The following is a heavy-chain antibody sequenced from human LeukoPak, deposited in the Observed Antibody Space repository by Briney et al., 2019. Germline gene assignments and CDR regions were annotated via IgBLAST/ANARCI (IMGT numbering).Heavy chain of an antibody. Sequence: ASVKVSCKASGYSFTSYGITWVRQAPGQGLEWMGWISAYNGNTNYAQKVQGRVTMTTDTSTSTAYMELRSLRSDNTAVYYCARGSGYIFLDYWGQGTLVTVSS. CDR1: GYSFTSYG. D-gene: IGHD5-18*01. CDR2: ISAYNGNT. CDR3: ARGSGYIFLDY. J-gene: IGHJ4*02. V-gene: IGHV1-18*01.